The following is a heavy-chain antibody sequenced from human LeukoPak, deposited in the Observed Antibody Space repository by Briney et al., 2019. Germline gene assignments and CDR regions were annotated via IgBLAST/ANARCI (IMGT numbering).Heavy chain of an antibody. CDR1: GFTFSSYW. D-gene: IGHD2-8*01. CDR3: ATLGVY. CDR2: IKSDGSST. V-gene: IGHV3-74*01. Sequence: GGSLRLSCAASGFTFSSYWMHWVRQAPGKGLVWVSRIKSDGSSTSYADSVKGRFTISRDNAKNTLYLQMNSLRAEDSAVYYCATLGVYWGQGTLVTVSS. J-gene: IGHJ4*02.